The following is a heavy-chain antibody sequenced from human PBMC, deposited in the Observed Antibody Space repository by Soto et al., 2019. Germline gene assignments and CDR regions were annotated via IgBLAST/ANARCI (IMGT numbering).Heavy chain of an antibody. D-gene: IGHD2-15*01. CDR1: GFMFSTYG. CDR2: ISCDGYRK. CDR3: ASAGKVEGNFDD. V-gene: IGHV3-30*03. Sequence: QVQLEESGGGVVQPGRSLRVSCVASGFMFSTYGMHWVRQAPGKGLEWVAVISCDGYRKYYADSVKGRFTISRDNSKNTLSLQMNNLRAEDTAIYFCASAGKVEGNFDDWGQGTLVTVSS. J-gene: IGHJ4*02.